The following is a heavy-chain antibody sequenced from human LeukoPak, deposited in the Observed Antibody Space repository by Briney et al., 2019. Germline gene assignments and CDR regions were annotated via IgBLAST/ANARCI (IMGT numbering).Heavy chain of an antibody. CDR3: ASAIKIYGVVDY. CDR2: INPSGSST. J-gene: IGHJ4*02. D-gene: IGHD3-3*01. V-gene: IGHV1-46*01. Sequence: GASVKVSCKASGFRFTSYYMHWVRQAPGQGLEWIGLINPSGSSTSYTQKFQGRVTMTRDMSTSTVNLELNSLRSEDTAVYYCASAIKIYGVVDYWGQGTLVTVSS. CDR1: GFRFTSYY.